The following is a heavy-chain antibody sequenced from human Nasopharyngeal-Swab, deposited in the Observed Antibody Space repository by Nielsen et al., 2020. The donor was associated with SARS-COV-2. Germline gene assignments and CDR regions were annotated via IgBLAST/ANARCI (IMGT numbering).Heavy chain of an antibody. J-gene: IGHJ4*02. Sequence: GESLKISCAASGFTFSSYSMSWVRQAPGKGLEWVPSISSSSTIYYADSVKGRFTISRDNAKNSLYLQMNSLRAEDTAVYYCAGDRASYDSSGYYRLTGWGQGTLVTVSS. CDR3: AGDRASYDSSGYYRLTG. CDR1: GFTFSSYS. CDR2: ISSSSTI. V-gene: IGHV3-69-1*01. D-gene: IGHD3-22*01.